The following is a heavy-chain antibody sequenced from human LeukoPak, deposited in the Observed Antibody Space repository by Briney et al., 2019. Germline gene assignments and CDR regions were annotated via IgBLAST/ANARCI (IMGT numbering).Heavy chain of an antibody. CDR1: GFTFNNAC. V-gene: IGHV3-15*01. CDR3: AIDQGVIYYVVY. Sequence: GGSLRLSCAGSGFTFNNACMSWVRQAPGKGLEWVISLKRMSDGGTPDYAAPVEGRFTIARDDSKNMLYLQMSSLKTEDAAVYYCAIDQGVIYYVVYWGQGTLVTVSS. CDR2: LKRMSDGGTP. J-gene: IGHJ4*02. D-gene: IGHD3-22*01.